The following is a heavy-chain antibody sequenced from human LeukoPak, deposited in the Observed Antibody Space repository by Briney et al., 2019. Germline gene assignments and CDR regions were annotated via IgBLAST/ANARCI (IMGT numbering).Heavy chain of an antibody. V-gene: IGHV3-53*01. CDR2: IQSGGAT. CDR3: AKESNYNTNDY. CDR1: GFTVSSNF. D-gene: IGHD3-9*01. J-gene: IGHJ4*02. Sequence: GGSLRLSCAASGFTVSSNFMYWVRQAPGKGLEWVSVIQSGGATNYADSVKGRFTISRDNSKNTLYLQVNSLRAEDTAIYYCAKESNYNTNDYWGQGTLVTVSS.